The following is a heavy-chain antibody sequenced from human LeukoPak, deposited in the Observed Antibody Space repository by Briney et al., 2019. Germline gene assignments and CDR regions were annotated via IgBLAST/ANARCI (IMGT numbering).Heavy chain of an antibody. CDR2: ISGSSSYI. CDR1: GFTFSTYN. Sequence: GGSLRLSCAASGFTFSTYNMNWVRQAPGKGLEWVSSISGSSSYIYYADSVKGRFSISRDNAKNSLYLQMNSLRAEDTAVYYCARDLLGWELRYFDYWGQGTLVTVSS. D-gene: IGHD1-26*01. V-gene: IGHV3-21*01. CDR3: ARDLLGWELRYFDY. J-gene: IGHJ4*02.